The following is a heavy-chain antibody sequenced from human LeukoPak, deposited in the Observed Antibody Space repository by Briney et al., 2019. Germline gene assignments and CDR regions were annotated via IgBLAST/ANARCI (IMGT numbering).Heavy chain of an antibody. CDR2: IYTSGST. Sequence: SETLSLTCTVSGGSISSYYWSWIRQPAGKGLEWIGRIYTSGSTNYNPSLKSRVTMSVDTSKNQFSLKLSSVTAADTAVYYCARAQLAPKTPHHYYYYGMDVWGQGTTVTVSS. J-gene: IGHJ6*02. CDR3: ARAQLAPKTPHHYYYYGMDV. CDR1: GGSISSYY. V-gene: IGHV4-4*07. D-gene: IGHD2-2*01.